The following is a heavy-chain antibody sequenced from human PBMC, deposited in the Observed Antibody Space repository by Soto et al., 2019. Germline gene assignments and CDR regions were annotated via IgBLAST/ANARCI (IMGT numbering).Heavy chain of an antibody. V-gene: IGHV4-31*03. Sequence: PSETLSLTCTFSGGSISSGAYYLSWIRQHPGKGLEWIGYIYYSGSTYYNPSLKSRVTISIDTSKNQFSLNLSSVTAADTAVYYCARGRWLLSYWGQGTLVTVSS. CDR2: IYYSGST. CDR1: GGSISSGAYY. D-gene: IGHD6-19*01. CDR3: ARGRWLLSY. J-gene: IGHJ4*02.